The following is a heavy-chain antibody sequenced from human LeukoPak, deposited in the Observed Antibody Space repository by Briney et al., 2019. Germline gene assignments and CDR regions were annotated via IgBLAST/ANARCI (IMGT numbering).Heavy chain of an antibody. J-gene: IGHJ4*02. CDR1: GYTHNSGFY. CDR2: RFQSGNT. CDR3: ASCPFYGDYGLTTTPFDH. V-gene: IGHV4-38-2*02. D-gene: IGHD4-17*01. Sequence: SQTLSLTCTVSGYTHNSGFYWGWARHPPGGGLDWIGNRFQSGNTYYNPSLKSRVTISVDTSKNQFSLNLSSVTAADTAVYFCASCPFYGDYGLTTTPFDHWGQGTLVTVSS.